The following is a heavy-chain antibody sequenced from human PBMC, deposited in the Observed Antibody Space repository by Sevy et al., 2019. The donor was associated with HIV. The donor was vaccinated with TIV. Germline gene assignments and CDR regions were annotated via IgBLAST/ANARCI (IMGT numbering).Heavy chain of an antibody. Sequence: GGSLRLSCAASGFTFSSYWMIWVRQAPGKGLEWVANIKQDGSEKYYVDSVKGRFTISRDNAKNSLYLQMNSLRAEDTAVYYCAREGGTIVGATTNYYFDYWGQGTLVTVSS. J-gene: IGHJ4*02. CDR2: IKQDGSEK. D-gene: IGHD1-26*01. V-gene: IGHV3-7*03. CDR3: AREGGTIVGATTNYYFDY. CDR1: GFTFSSYW.